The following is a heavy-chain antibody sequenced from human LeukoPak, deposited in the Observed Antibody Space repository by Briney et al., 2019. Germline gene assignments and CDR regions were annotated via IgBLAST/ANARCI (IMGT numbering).Heavy chain of an antibody. Sequence: GASVKVSCKASGGTFSSYAISWVRQAPGQGLEWMGRIIPILGIANYAQKFQGRVTITADESTSTAYMELSSLRSEDTAVYYCARVGSYYGFVYYFDYWGQGTLVTVSS. V-gene: IGHV1-69*04. D-gene: IGHD1-26*01. CDR1: GGTFSSYA. CDR2: IIPILGIA. J-gene: IGHJ4*02. CDR3: ARVGSYYGFVYYFDY.